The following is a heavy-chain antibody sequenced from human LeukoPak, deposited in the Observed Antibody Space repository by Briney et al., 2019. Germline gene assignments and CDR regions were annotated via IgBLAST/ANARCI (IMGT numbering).Heavy chain of an antibody. J-gene: IGHJ5*02. V-gene: IGHV1-2*02. Sequence: VASVKVSCKASGYTFTSYDINWVRQAPGQGLEWMGWINPNSGGTNYAQKFQGRVTMTRDTSISTAYMELSRLRSDDTAVYYCARDGVGAGWFDPWGQGTLVTVSS. CDR2: INPNSGGT. CDR3: ARDGVGAGWFDP. CDR1: GYTFTSYD. D-gene: IGHD1-26*01.